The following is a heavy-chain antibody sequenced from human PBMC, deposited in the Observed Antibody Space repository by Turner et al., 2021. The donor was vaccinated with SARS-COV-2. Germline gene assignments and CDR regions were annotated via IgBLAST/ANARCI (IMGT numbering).Heavy chain of an antibody. D-gene: IGHD6-19*01. Sequence: EVQLVESEGGLIQPGGSLRLSFAASGFTVSSNYMSWVRQAPGKGLGWVSVIYSGGSTYYADSVKGRFTISRDNSKNTLYLQMNSLRAEDTAVYYCSRGYSSGWYQSGAFDIWGQGTMVTVSS. CDR1: GFTVSSNY. V-gene: IGHV3-53*01. CDR3: SRGYSSGWYQSGAFDI. J-gene: IGHJ3*02. CDR2: IYSGGST.